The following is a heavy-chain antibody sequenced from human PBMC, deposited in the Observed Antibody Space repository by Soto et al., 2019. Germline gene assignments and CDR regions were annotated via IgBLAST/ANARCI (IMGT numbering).Heavy chain of an antibody. Sequence: PSETLSLTCTVSGGSISSYYWSWIRQPPGKGLEWIGYIYYSGSTNYNPSLKSRVTISVDTSKNQFSLKLSSVTAADTAVYYCAKQCRARSMNYAYCGQGTLVLVSS. CDR3: AKQCRARSMNYAY. J-gene: IGHJ4*02. CDR2: IYYSGST. CDR1: GGSISSYY. V-gene: IGHV4-59*08.